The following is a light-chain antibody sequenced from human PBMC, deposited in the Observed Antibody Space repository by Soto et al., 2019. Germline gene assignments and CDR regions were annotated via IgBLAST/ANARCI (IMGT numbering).Light chain of an antibody. CDR3: CSYGGSYTWV. V-gene: IGLV2-11*01. J-gene: IGLJ3*02. CDR2: DVS. CDR1: SGDVGGYNF. Sequence: QSVLTQPRSVSGSPGLSVTISCTGTSGDVGGYNFVSWYQQHPGKAPTLMIFDVSQRPSGVPDRFSGSKSGNTASLTISGLQADDEADYYCCSYGGSYTWVFGGGTKVTVL.